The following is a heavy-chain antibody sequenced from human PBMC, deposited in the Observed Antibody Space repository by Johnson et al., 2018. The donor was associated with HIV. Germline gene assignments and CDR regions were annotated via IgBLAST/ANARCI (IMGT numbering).Heavy chain of an antibody. D-gene: IGHD3-22*01. V-gene: IGHV3-48*04. CDR3: ARDTYYYDSSGYLDAFDI. Sequence: VQLVESGGGLVQPGGSLRLSCAASGFTFSSYWMHWVRQAPGKGLEWVSYISSSGSTIYYADSVKGRFTISRDNAKNSLYLQMNSLRAEDTAVYYCARDTYYYDSSGYLDAFDIWGQGTMVTVSS. CDR2: ISSSGSTI. CDR1: GFTFSSYW. J-gene: IGHJ3*02.